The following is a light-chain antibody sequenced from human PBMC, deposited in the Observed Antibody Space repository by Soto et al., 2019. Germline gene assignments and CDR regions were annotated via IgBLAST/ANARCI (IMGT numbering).Light chain of an antibody. CDR2: EAC. CDR3: HQSYRTPT. Sequence: DLQLTPSPSSLSASVGDRATITCRASQGISHYLAYCQQKPGKVPTLLIYEACNLPSGVPSRFSGSGSGTDYTLTISSPQPEDFATYYCHQSYRTPTFGQGTRLEIK. CDR1: QGISHY. J-gene: IGKJ5*01. V-gene: IGKV1-27*01.